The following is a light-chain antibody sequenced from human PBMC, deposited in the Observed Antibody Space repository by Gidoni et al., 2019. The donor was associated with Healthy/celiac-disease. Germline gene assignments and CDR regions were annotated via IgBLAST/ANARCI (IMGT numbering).Light chain of an antibody. CDR3: CSYAGSSTFVV. Sequence: QSALPQPASASGSPRPPITISCTGTSSDVGSYNLVSWSQQHPGKAPKLMIYEGSKRPSGVSNRFSGSKSGNTASLTISGLQAEDEADYYCCSYAGSSTFVVFGGGTKLTVL. CDR1: SSDVGSYNL. V-gene: IGLV2-23*03. CDR2: EGS. J-gene: IGLJ2*01.